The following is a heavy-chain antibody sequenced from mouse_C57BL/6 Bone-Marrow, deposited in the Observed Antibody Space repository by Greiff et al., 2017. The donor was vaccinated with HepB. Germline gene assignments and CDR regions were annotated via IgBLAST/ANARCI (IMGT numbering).Heavy chain of an antibody. Sequence: QVQLKQSGAELVKPGASVKISCKASGYAFSSYWMNRVKQRPGKGLEWIGQIYPGDGDTNYNGKFKGKATLTADKSSSTAYMQLSSLTSEDSAVYFCARPSSGPFAYWGQGTLVTVSA. CDR2: IYPGDGDT. D-gene: IGHD3-2*02. CDR1: GYAFSSYW. V-gene: IGHV1-80*01. J-gene: IGHJ3*01. CDR3: ARPSSGPFAY.